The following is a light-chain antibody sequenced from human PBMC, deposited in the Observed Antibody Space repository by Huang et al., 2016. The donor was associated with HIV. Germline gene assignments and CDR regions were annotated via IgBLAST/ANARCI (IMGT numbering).Light chain of an antibody. CDR1: QGIRNS. Sequence: DIQMTQSPLSLSASVGDRATITCRASQGIRNSLAWYQQRPGKAPKLLVYAASRLESGVPSWFSGSGSGTNFTLTISSLQPEDFATYYCQQYHSSWTFGRGTKVEIK. CDR2: AAS. V-gene: IGKV1-NL1*01. CDR3: QQYHSSWT. J-gene: IGKJ1*01.